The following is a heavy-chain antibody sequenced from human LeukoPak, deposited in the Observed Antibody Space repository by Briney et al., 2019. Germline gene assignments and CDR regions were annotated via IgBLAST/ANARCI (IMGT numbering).Heavy chain of an antibody. D-gene: IGHD6-19*01. V-gene: IGHV1-8*01. J-gene: IGHJ6*02. CDR1: GYTFTSYD. CDR3: ARGDSSGWYDYYYYYGMDV. Sequence: ASVKVSCKASGYTFTSYDINWVRQATGQGLEWMGWMNPNSGNTGYAQKFQGRVTMTRNTSISTAYMELSSLRSEDTAVYYCARGDSSGWYDYYYYYGMDVWDQGTTVTVSS. CDR2: MNPNSGNT.